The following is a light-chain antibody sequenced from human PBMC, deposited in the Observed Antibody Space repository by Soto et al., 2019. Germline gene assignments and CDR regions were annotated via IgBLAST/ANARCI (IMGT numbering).Light chain of an antibody. J-gene: IGKJ5*01. CDR2: AAF. V-gene: IGKV1-39*01. CDR3: QQSYSSTIT. CDR1: QSIRSY. Sequence: DIQMTQSPSSLSASVGERVTITCRASQSIRSYLNWYQQKRGKAPKIXIYAAFSLQSGVRSRFSGSGSGTDFTLTISSLQPEDFATYYCQQSYSSTITFGQGTRLEIK.